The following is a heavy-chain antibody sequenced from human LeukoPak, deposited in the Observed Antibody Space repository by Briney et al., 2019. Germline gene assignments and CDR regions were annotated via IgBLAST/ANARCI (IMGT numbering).Heavy chain of an antibody. V-gene: IGHV4-39*01. CDR1: GGSISSSTSY. CDR3: ARHPGITAAGTGFDI. Sequence: SETLSLTRTVSGGSISSSTSYWGWIRQPPGKGLEWIGSIHYSGRTYYNPSLKSRLTISVDTSKNQFSLKLSSVTAADTAVYYCARHPGITAAGTGFDIWGQGTMVTVSS. J-gene: IGHJ3*02. CDR2: IHYSGRT. D-gene: IGHD6-13*01.